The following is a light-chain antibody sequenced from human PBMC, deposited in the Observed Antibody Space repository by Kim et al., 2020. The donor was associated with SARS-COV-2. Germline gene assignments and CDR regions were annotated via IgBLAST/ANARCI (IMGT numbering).Light chain of an antibody. J-gene: IGKJ4*01. Sequence: LSPGERATPSWRASQSVGNSLAWFQQKPGQAPRLLIFETSNRDTGIPARFSGSGSGTGFTLTISSLEPEDFAVYYCQQRYDWPLTFGGGTKVDIK. CDR2: ETS. V-gene: IGKV3-11*01. CDR1: QSVGNS. CDR3: QQRYDWPLT.